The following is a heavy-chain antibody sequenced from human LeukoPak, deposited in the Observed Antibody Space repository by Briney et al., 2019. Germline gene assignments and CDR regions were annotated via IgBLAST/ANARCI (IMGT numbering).Heavy chain of an antibody. J-gene: IGHJ2*01. V-gene: IGHV4-30-2*01. Sequence: SETLSLTWAVSGVSISSGGYSWRWIRQPPGKGLEWIGYIYHSGSTYYNPSLKSRITISVDRSKNQFSLKLSSVTAADTAVYYCARLYSYWYFDLWGRGTLVTVSS. D-gene: IGHD1-1*01. CDR1: GVSISSGGYS. CDR2: IYHSGST. CDR3: ARLYSYWYFDL.